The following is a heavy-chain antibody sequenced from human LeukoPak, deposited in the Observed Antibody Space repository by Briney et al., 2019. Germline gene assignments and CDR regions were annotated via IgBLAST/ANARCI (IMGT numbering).Heavy chain of an antibody. V-gene: IGHV4-59*08. J-gene: IGHJ3*02. CDR2: IYYSGST. Sequence: SETLSLTCTVSGGSISSYYWSWIRQPPGKGLEWIGYIYYSGSTNYNPSLKSRVTISVDTSKNQFSLKLSSVTAADTAVYYCARHRDGSGYNFRDGAFDIWGQGTMVTVSS. CDR1: GGSISSYY. CDR3: ARHRDGSGYNFRDGAFDI. D-gene: IGHD5-12*01.